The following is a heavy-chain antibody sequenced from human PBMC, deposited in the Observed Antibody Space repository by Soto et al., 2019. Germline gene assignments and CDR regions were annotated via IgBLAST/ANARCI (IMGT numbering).Heavy chain of an antibody. CDR1: GFTFSSYA. V-gene: IGHV3-23*01. CDR2: ISGSGGST. Sequence: EVQLLESGGGLVQPGGSLRLSCAASGFTFSSYAMSWVRQAPGKGLEWVSAISGSGGSTYYADSGKGPFPISRDNSKNTPYLQMNSLRAEDTAVYYCAKEVSNPGVGRNGGMAYWGQGTLVTVSS. D-gene: IGHD1-26*01. CDR3: AKEVSNPGVGRNGGMAY. J-gene: IGHJ4*02.